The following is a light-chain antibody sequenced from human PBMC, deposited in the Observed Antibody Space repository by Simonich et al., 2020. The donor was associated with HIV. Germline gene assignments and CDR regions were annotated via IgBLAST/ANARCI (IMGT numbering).Light chain of an antibody. V-gene: IGLV1-47*01. CDR1: SSNIGSNY. Sequence: QSVLTQPPSASGTPGQRVTISCSGSSSNIGSNYVYWYQQLPGTAPKILIYPNTHRPYGVPDRFSGSKSGTSASLAISGLRSEDEANYYCAGWDDSLSGRVFGGGTKLTVL. CDR2: PNT. J-gene: IGLJ3*02. CDR3: AGWDDSLSGRV.